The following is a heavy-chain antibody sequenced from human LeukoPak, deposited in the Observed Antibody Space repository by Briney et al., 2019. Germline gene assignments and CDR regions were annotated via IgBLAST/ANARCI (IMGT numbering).Heavy chain of an antibody. CDR1: GGSISSYY. Sequence: PSGTLSLTCTVSGGSISSYYWSWIRQPAGKGLEWIGRIYISGSGSTNYNPSLKSRVTMSVDTSKNQFSLKLSSVTAADTAVYYCAREGSSWTEDYYYYMDVWGKGTTVTVSS. CDR2: IYISGSGST. V-gene: IGHV4-4*07. J-gene: IGHJ6*03. D-gene: IGHD6-13*01. CDR3: AREGSSWTEDYYYYMDV.